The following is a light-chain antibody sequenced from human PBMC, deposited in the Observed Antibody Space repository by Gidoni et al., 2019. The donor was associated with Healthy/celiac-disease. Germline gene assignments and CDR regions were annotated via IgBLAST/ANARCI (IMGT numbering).Light chain of an antibody. CDR3: QQYNNWPPLT. Sequence: EIVMTQSPATLSVSPGDRATLSCRASQSVSRNLAWYQQNPGQAPRLLIYGASTRATGIPARFSGSGSGTEFTLTISSLQSEDFAVYYCQQYNNWPPLTFGGGTKVEIK. V-gene: IGKV3-15*01. CDR2: GAS. CDR1: QSVSRN. J-gene: IGKJ4*01.